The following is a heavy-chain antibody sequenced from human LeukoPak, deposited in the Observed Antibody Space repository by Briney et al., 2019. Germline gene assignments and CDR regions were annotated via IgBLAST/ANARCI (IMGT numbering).Heavy chain of an antibody. V-gene: IGHV4-59*01. Sequence: SETLSLTCTVSGGSISSYYWSWIRQPPGKGLEWIGYIYYSGSTNYNPSLKSRVTISVDTSKNQLSLKLSSVTATDTAVYYCARRINYYDSSGYHNLFDYWGQGTLVTVSS. CDR1: GGSISSYY. J-gene: IGHJ4*02. D-gene: IGHD3-22*01. CDR2: IYYSGST. CDR3: ARRINYYDSSGYHNLFDY.